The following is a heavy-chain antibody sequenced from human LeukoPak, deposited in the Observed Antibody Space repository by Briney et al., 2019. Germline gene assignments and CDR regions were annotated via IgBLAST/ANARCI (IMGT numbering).Heavy chain of an antibody. CDR2: IRGGGSNT. CDR1: GFTFNNYA. J-gene: IGHJ3*01. Sequence: GGSLRLSCAASGFTFNNYAMNWVRQAPGKGLEWVSYIRGGGSNTRYSDSMKGRFIISRDNSKNILYLQMNSLRAEDTAIYYCAKCSASYSNDAFDVWGRGTMVTVSS. D-gene: IGHD3-10*02. CDR3: AKCSASYSNDAFDV. V-gene: IGHV3-23*01.